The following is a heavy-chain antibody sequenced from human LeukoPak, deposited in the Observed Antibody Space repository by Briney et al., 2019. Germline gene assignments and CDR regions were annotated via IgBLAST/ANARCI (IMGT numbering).Heavy chain of an antibody. Sequence: SETLSLTCTVSGGSINSYYWSWIRQPPGKGLEWVGYIYYSECTNYKPSLKRRVTISVDTSKNQFSLKVSSVTAADTAVYYCASSRSSSGWSLIDYWGQGALVTVSS. D-gene: IGHD6-19*01. V-gene: IGHV4-59*01. CDR1: GGSINSYY. J-gene: IGHJ4*02. CDR3: ASSRSSSGWSLIDY. CDR2: IYYSECT.